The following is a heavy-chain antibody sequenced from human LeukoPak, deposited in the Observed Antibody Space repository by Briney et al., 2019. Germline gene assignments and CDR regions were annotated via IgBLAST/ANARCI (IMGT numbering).Heavy chain of an antibody. D-gene: IGHD2-8*02. CDR2: IFPSGGEI. CDR1: GFTFSSYE. V-gene: IGHV3-23*01. CDR3: ATYRQVLLPFES. J-gene: IGHJ4*02. Sequence: GGSLRLSCAASGFTFSSYEMNWVRQAPGKGLEWVSSIFPSGGEIHYADSVRGRFTISRDNSKSTLSLQMNSLRAEDTAIYYCATYRQVLLPFESWGQGTLVTVSS.